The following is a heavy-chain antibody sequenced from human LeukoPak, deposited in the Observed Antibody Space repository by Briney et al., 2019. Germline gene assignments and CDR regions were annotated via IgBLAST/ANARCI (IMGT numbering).Heavy chain of an antibody. CDR3: ARGYCSSTSCYRLSWFDP. V-gene: IGHV1-69*01. Sequence: GSSVKVSCKASGGTFSSYAISWVRQAPGQGLEWMAGIIPIFGTANYAQKFQGRVTITADESTSTAYMELSSLRSEDTAVYYCARGYCSSTSCYRLSWFDPWGQGTLVTVSS. J-gene: IGHJ5*02. CDR2: IIPIFGTA. D-gene: IGHD2-2*02. CDR1: GGTFSSYA.